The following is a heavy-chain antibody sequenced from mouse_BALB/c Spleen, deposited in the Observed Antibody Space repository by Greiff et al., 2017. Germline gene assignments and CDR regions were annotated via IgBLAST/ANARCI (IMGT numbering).Heavy chain of an antibody. Sequence: EVKVVESGGGLVQPGGSLKLSCAASGFTFSSFGMHWVRQAPEKGLEWVAYISSGSSTIYYADTVKGRFTISRDNPKNTLFLQMTSLRSEDTAMYYCARSRGSYRYDVAYWGQGTLVTVSA. CDR3: ARSRGSYRYDVAY. CDR1: GFTFSSFG. J-gene: IGHJ3*01. D-gene: IGHD2-14*01. V-gene: IGHV5-17*02. CDR2: ISSGSSTI.